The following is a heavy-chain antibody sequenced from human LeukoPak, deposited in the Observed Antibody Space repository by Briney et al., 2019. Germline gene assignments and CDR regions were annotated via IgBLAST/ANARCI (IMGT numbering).Heavy chain of an antibody. CDR3: ARATAGSPPGMDV. CDR2: ISSSSSYI. CDR1: GFTFSSYS. D-gene: IGHD2-15*01. Sequence: GGSLRLSCAASGFTFSSYSMSWVRQAPGKGLEWVSSISSSSSYIYYADSVKGRFTISRDNAKNSLYLQMNSLRAEDTAVYYCARATAGSPPGMDVWGQGTTVTVSS. V-gene: IGHV3-21*01. J-gene: IGHJ6*02.